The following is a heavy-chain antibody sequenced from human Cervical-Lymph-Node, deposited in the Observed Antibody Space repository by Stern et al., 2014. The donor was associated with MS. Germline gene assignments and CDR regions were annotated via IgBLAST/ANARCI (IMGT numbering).Heavy chain of an antibody. Sequence: QVQLVESGPGLVKPSGTLSLTCAVSGGSISSGYWWSWVRQAPGQGLEWIGEIYHSGSTNYNPSLKSRFTISVDTSKNHFSLKMNSVNAADTAVYYCARNGGNYAFDYWGQGTLVAVSS. J-gene: IGHJ4*02. CDR2: IYHSGST. D-gene: IGHD4-23*01. CDR3: ARNGGNYAFDY. CDR1: GGSISSGYW. V-gene: IGHV4-4*02.